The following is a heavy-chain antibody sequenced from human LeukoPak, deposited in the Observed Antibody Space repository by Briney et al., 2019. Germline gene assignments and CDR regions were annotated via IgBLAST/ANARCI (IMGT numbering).Heavy chain of an antibody. Sequence: GGSLRLSCAASGFTFSRYNMVWVRQAPGKGLEWVSSINTGSVYIYYADSVKGRFTISKDNAKNALYLHMNSLRAGDTAVYYCAELGITMIGGVWGKGTTVTISS. CDR3: AELGITMIGGV. V-gene: IGHV3-21*01. CDR2: INTGSVYI. CDR1: GFTFSRYN. J-gene: IGHJ6*04. D-gene: IGHD3-10*02.